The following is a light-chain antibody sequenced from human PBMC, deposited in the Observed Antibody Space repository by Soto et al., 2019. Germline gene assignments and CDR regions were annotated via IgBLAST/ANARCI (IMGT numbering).Light chain of an antibody. CDR1: QDIRHY. V-gene: IGKV1-33*01. CDR2: DAS. CDR3: QQYDNLLLT. Sequence: DLQMTQSPSSLSASVGDRVTITCQASQDIRHYLNWYQQKPGKAPKLLVYDASHLETGVPSRFSGSGSGTDFTFTISSLQPEDIATYYCQQYDNLLLTFGGGTKVEIK. J-gene: IGKJ4*01.